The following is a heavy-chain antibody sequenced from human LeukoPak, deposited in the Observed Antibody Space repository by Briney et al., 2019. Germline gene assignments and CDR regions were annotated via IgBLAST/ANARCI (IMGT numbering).Heavy chain of an antibody. V-gene: IGHV3-7*01. D-gene: IGHD2-15*01. CDR1: GLTFSSFS. CDR3: ARDGLSCSGGSCYPRV. CDR2: IKQDGSEK. Sequence: GGSLRLSCAASGLTFSSFSMSWVRQAPVKGLEWVANIKQDGSEKHYVDSVKGRFTISRDNAQKSLYLQMNSLRVEDTAVYCCARDGLSCSGGSCYPRVWGQGTLVTVSS. J-gene: IGHJ4*02.